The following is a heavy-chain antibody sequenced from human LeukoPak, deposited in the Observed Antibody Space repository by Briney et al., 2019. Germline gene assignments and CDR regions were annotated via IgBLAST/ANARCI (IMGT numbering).Heavy chain of an antibody. CDR3: ARDSSPGIAAAGFDY. J-gene: IGHJ4*02. V-gene: IGHV3-33*08. Sequence: GGSLRLSCAASGFTFSNYAMHWVRQAPGKGLEWVAVIWYDGSNKYYADSVKGRFTISRDNSKNTLYLQISSLRAEDAALYYCARDSSPGIAAAGFDYWGQGTLVTVSS. CDR1: GFTFSNYA. D-gene: IGHD6-13*01. CDR2: IWYDGSNK.